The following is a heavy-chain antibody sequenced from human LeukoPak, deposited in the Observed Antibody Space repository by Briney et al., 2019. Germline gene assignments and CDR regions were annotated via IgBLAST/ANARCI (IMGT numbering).Heavy chain of an antibody. CDR3: ARDRDDFWSGSPDY. J-gene: IGHJ4*02. V-gene: IGHV3-48*01. Sequence: GGSLRLSCAASVFTFRSYSMNWVRQAPGKGLEWVSYISSSSSTIYYADSVKGRFTISRDNAKNSLYLLMSSLRAEDTALYYCARDRDDFWSGSPDYWGQGTLVTVSS. CDR1: VFTFRSYS. CDR2: ISSSSSTI. D-gene: IGHD3-3*01.